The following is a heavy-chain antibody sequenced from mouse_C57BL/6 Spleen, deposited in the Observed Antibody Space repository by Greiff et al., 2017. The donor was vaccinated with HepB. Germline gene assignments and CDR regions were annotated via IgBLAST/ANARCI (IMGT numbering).Heavy chain of an antibody. J-gene: IGHJ1*03. D-gene: IGHD2-3*01. V-gene: IGHV1-20*01. CDR2: INPYNGDT. CDR1: GYSFTGYF. CDR3: ARSGVYDGYYPYV. Sequence: VHVKQSGPELVKPGDSVKISCKASGYSFTGYFMNWVMQSHGKSLEWIGRINPYNGDTFYNQKFKGKATLTVDKSSSTAHMELRSLTSEDSAVYYCARSGVYDGYYPYVWGTGTTVTVSS.